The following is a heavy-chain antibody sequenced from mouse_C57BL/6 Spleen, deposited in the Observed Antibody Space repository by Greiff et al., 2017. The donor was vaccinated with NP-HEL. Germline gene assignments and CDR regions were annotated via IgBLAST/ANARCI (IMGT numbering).Heavy chain of an antibody. Sequence: QVQLQQSGPELVKPGASVKISCKASGYAFSSSWMNWVKQRPGKGLEWIGRIYPGDGDTNYNGKFKGKATLTADKSSSTAYMQLSSLTSEDSAVYFCARETTDWYFEVWGTGTTVTVSS. CDR2: IYPGDGDT. V-gene: IGHV1-82*01. J-gene: IGHJ1*03. CDR3: ARETTDWYFEV. D-gene: IGHD1-1*01. CDR1: GYAFSSSW.